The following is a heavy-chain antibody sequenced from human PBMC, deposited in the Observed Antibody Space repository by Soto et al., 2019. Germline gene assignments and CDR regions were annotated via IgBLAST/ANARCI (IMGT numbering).Heavy chain of an antibody. D-gene: IGHD6-13*01. CDR3: AKRFSASWSIES. V-gene: IGHV3-30*18. CDR2: ISNGGSDQ. CDR1: GFTFSTYG. Sequence: PGGSLRLSCAASGFTFSTYGMHWVRQAPGKGLEWVAVISNGGSDQYYGDSVKGRFTVSRDNSKNTMSLQMNSLRPEDTAVYYCAKRFSASWSIESWDQGTLVTVSS. J-gene: IGHJ5*01.